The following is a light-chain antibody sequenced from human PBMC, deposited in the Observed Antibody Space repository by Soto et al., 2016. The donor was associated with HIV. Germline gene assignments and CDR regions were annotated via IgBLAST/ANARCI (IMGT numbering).Light chain of an antibody. V-gene: IGLV3-21*01. J-gene: IGLJ2*01. CDR3: QVWDSSSDHVV. Sequence: SYELTQPPSVSVVPGKTATIPCEGNNIGSESVHWYHQKPGRAPVLIVYDDNERPSGIPERFSGSNSGNTATLTISRVEAGDEADYYCQVWDSSSDHVVFGGGTKLTAL. CDR2: DDN. CDR1: NIGSES.